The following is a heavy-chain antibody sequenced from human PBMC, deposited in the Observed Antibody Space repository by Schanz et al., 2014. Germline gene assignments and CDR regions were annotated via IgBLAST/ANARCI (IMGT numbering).Heavy chain of an antibody. Sequence: EVHLVESGGGLVQPGGSLRLSCAASGFTFRSFAMTWVRQSPGKGLDWVSAISGSGGSAYYADSVKGRFTISRDNSKNTLYLQMNSLRAEDTAVYYCARDEGKDGYNLAFDVWGQGTLVTVSS. D-gene: IGHD5-12*01. CDR1: GFTFRSFA. J-gene: IGHJ3*01. V-gene: IGHV3-23*04. CDR2: ISGSGGSA. CDR3: ARDEGKDGYNLAFDV.